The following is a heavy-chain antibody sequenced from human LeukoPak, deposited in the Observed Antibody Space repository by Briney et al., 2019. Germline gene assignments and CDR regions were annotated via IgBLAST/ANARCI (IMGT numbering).Heavy chain of an antibody. D-gene: IGHD4-17*01. Sequence: SETLSLTCTVSGGSISSSSYYWGWIRQPPGKGLEWIGSIYYSGSTYYNPSLKSRVTISVDTSKNQFSLKLSSMTAADTAVYYCARQNDYGDSLYYFDYWGQGTLVTVSS. CDR2: IYYSGST. CDR3: ARQNDYGDSLYYFDY. CDR1: GGSISSSSYY. V-gene: IGHV4-39*01. J-gene: IGHJ4*02.